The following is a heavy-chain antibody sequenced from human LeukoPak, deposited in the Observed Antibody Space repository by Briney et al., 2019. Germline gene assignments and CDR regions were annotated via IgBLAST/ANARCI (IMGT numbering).Heavy chain of an antibody. CDR2: ISGSGGNT. D-gene: IGHD2-15*01. V-gene: IGHV3-23*01. CDR1: GFTFSSYG. Sequence: GGSLRLSCAASGFTFSSYGMNWVRQAPGKGLEWVSAISGSGGNTYYADSVKGRFTISRDNSKNTLYLQMNSLRAEDTAVYYCAKDRSGCSGGSCYSFDYWGQGTLVTVSS. CDR3: AKDRSGCSGGSCYSFDY. J-gene: IGHJ4*02.